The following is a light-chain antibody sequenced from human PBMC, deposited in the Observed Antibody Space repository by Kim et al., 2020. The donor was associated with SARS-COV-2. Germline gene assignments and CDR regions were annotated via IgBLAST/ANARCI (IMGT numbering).Light chain of an antibody. CDR1: NIGSKS. Sequence: YELTQPPSVSVAPGKTASITCGGNNIGSKSVHWYQQKPGQAPVLVIYYDSDRPSGIPERFSGSNSGNTATLTISRVEAGDEADYYCQVWDSSSDHVVFGVGTQLTVL. J-gene: IGLJ2*01. V-gene: IGLV3-21*04. CDR3: QVWDSSSDHVV. CDR2: YDS.